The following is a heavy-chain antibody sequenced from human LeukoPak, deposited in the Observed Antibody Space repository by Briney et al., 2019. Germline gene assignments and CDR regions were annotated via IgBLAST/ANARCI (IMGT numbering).Heavy chain of an antibody. J-gene: IGHJ5*02. CDR3: ARRLTQYDCFDP. CDR2: TYYRPTWYN. CDR1: GDSVSSNSVT. V-gene: IGHV6-1*01. D-gene: IGHD2-2*01. Sequence: SQTLSLTCAISGDSVSSNSVTWNWIRQSPSRGLEWLGRTYYRPTWYNDYAVSVRGRITVNPDTSKNQFSLHLNSVTPEDTAVYYCARRLTQYDCFDPWGQGILVTVSS.